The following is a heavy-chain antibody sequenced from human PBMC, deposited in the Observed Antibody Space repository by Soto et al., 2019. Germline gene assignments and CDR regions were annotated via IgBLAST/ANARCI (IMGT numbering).Heavy chain of an antibody. CDR1: GGSISSGGYY. Sequence: QLQLQESGPGLVKPSDTLSLTCTVSGGSISSGGYYWGWIRQPPGKGLEWIGSIHYSGSTYNNASLTCRVTISVDTSKNQFSLKLSSMTAADTAVYYCARRSGSYGSWGQGTLVIVSS. CDR2: IHYSGST. D-gene: IGHD1-26*01. V-gene: IGHV4-39*01. CDR3: ARRSGSYGS. J-gene: IGHJ4*02.